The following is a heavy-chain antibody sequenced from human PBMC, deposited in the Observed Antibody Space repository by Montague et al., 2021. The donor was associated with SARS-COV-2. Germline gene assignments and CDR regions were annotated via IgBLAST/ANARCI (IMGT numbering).Heavy chain of an antibody. J-gene: IGHJ4*02. V-gene: IGHV4-4*07. CDR2: IYNSGRT. D-gene: IGHD1-20*01. CDR1: GGSISGYY. CDR3: VSDQGRSNWNYREY. Sequence: SETLSLTCTVSGGSISGYYWSWFRQSAGKGLEWIGRIYNSGRTSYNPSLKSRVTMSVDTSKNQFSLKLSSVTASDTAVYYCVSDQGRSNWNYREYWGQGSLVAL.